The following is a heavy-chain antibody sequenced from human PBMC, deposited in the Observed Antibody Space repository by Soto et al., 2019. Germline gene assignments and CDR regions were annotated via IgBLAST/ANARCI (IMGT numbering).Heavy chain of an antibody. CDR3: ARVAPEYSSTPRRFDF. CDR2: ISADGSDT. CDR1: GFTLSNDL. Sequence: GGSLRLSCSASGFTLSNDLVHWVRQSPGKGLVWVSRISADGSDTAYADSVKGRFSISRDKTKNTLDLQMNSLRAEDTAVYHCARVAPEYSSTPRRFDFWGQGTLVTVSS. V-gene: IGHV3-74*01. J-gene: IGHJ4*02. D-gene: IGHD6-13*01.